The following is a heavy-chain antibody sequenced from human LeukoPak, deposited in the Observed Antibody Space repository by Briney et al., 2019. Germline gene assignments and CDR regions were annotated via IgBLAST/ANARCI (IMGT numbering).Heavy chain of an antibody. CDR2: INHSGST. CDR1: GGSFSGYY. Sequence: SETLSLTCAVYGGSFSGYYWSWIRQPPGKGLEWIGEINHSGSTNYNPSLKSRVTISVDTSKNQFSLKLSSVTAADPAVYYCARVGARGYSYGYWAVNYYGMDVWGQGTTVTVSS. D-gene: IGHD5-18*01. J-gene: IGHJ6*02. V-gene: IGHV4-34*01. CDR3: ARVGARGYSYGYWAVNYYGMDV.